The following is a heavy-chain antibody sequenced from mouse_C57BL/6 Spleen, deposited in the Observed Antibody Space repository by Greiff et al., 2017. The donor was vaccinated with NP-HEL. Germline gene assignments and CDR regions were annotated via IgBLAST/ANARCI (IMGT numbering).Heavy chain of an antibody. V-gene: IGHV1-59*01. Sequence: VQLQQPGAELVRPGTSVKLSCKASGYTFTSYWMHWVKQRPGQGLEWIGVIDPSDSYTNYNQKFKGKATLTVDTSSSTAYMQLSSLTSEDSAVYYCARPLTGTGYFDYWGQGTTLTVSS. D-gene: IGHD4-1*01. CDR3: ARPLTGTGYFDY. CDR1: GYTFTSYW. J-gene: IGHJ2*01. CDR2: IDPSDSYT.